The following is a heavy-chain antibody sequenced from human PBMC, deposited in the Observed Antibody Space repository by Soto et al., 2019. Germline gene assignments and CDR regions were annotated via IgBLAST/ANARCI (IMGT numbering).Heavy chain of an antibody. CDR1: VDSMGSGGHY. CDR3: VRTAREGAVAPHWFDR. CDR2: VYYSGAT. D-gene: IGHD2-21*02. Sequence: TLSLACIVTVDSMGSGGHYYNWILQLPGKGLEWIGYVYYSGATHYNPSLRARATISRDTSKNQFFLRLISVTAAETAVYYCVRTAREGAVAPHWFDRWGQGTQVTVSS. V-gene: IGHV4-30-4*08. J-gene: IGHJ5*02.